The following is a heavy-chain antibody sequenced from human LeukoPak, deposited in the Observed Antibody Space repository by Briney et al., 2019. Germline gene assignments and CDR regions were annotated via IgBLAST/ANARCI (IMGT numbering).Heavy chain of an antibody. Sequence: PGGSLRLSCAASGFTFSSYSMNWVGQAPGKGLEWVSYISSSSSTIYYADSVKGRFTISRDNAKNSLYLQMNSLRAEDTAVYYCAGDRATSYFDYWGQGALVTISS. CDR2: ISSSSSTI. CDR3: AGDRATSYFDY. J-gene: IGHJ4*02. V-gene: IGHV3-48*01. D-gene: IGHD1-26*01. CDR1: GFTFSSYS.